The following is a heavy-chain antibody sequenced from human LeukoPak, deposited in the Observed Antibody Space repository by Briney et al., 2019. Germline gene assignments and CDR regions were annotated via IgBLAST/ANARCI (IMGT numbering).Heavy chain of an antibody. V-gene: IGHV3-30*02. J-gene: IGHJ4*02. CDR1: GFTFSSYG. D-gene: IGHD4-11*01. CDR3: AKGYSNYAIDY. Sequence: GGSLRLSCAASGFTFSSYGMHWVRQAPGKGLEWVAFIRNDGSKKNYAGSVKGRLTIWRDNSKKTLYLQMNSLRAEDTAVYYCAKGYSNYAIDYWGQGTLVTVSS. CDR2: IRNDGSKK.